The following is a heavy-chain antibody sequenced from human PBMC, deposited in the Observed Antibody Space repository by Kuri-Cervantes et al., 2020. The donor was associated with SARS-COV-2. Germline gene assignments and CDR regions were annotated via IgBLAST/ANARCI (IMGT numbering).Heavy chain of an antibody. CDR1: GGSFSGYY. CDR2: INQSGST. D-gene: IGHD5-24*01. Sequence: GSLRLSCAVYGGSFSGYYWSWIRQPPGKGLEWIGEINQSGSTNYNPSLKSRVTISVDTSKNQFSLKLSSVTAADTAVYYCARGLRWQQPHRNYYYYGMDVWGQGTTVTVSS. V-gene: IGHV4-34*01. CDR3: ARGLRWQQPHRNYYYYGMDV. J-gene: IGHJ6*02.